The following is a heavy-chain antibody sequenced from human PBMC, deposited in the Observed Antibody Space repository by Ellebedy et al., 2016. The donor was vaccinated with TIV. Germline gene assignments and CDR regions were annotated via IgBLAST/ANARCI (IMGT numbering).Heavy chain of an antibody. V-gene: IGHV1-8*01. Sequence: AASVKVSCKASGYTFTDFDINWVRQAAGQGLEWVAWMNPNSGNTGSAQKFQGRVTVTRDSSISPAYMELSSLRSEDTAVYYCGRGRGYASTGRVYYFDYWGQGSLVTVSS. CDR3: GRGRGYASTGRVYYFDY. CDR2: MNPNSGNT. CDR1: GYTFTDFD. D-gene: IGHD2-15*01. J-gene: IGHJ4*02.